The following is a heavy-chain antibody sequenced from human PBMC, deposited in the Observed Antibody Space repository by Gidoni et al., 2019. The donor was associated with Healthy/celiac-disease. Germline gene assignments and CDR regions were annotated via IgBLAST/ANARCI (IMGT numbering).Heavy chain of an antibody. J-gene: IGHJ4*02. Sequence: EVQLVQSGAEVKKPGESLRISCKGSGYSFTSYWISWVRQMPGKGLEWMGRIDPSDSDTNYSPSFQGHVTISADKSISTAYLQWSSLKASDTAMYYCARLSRITIFGVVTYYFDYWGQGTLVTVSS. CDR3: ARLSRITIFGVVTYYFDY. V-gene: IGHV5-10-1*03. CDR2: IDPSDSDT. D-gene: IGHD3-3*01. CDR1: GYSFTSYW.